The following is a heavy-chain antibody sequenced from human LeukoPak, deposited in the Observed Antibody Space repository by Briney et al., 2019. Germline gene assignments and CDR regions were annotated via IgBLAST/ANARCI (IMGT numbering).Heavy chain of an antibody. V-gene: IGHV3-7*01. Sequence: QSGGSLRLSCAASGFTFSSYWMTWDRQAPGKGLEWVANIKQDGSEKYYVDSVKGRFTISRDNAKNSVYLQMNSLRAEDTAVYYCATTRRDWVYFDYWGQGTPVTVSS. CDR3: ATTRRDWVYFDY. CDR1: GFTFSSYW. J-gene: IGHJ4*02. CDR2: IKQDGSEK. D-gene: IGHD3-9*01.